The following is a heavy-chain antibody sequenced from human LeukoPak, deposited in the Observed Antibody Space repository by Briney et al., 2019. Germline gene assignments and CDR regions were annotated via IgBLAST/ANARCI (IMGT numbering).Heavy chain of an antibody. Sequence: GGSLRLSCAAYGFSFSTYWMSWVRQAPGKGLEWVANINQDGSAKYYVASVKGRFTISRDNTDNSLYLQMNSLRADDTGVYYCANGPFPGGHYWGQGTLVTVSS. D-gene: IGHD3-16*01. CDR3: ANGPFPGGHY. CDR2: INQDGSAK. CDR1: GFSFSTYW. J-gene: IGHJ4*02. V-gene: IGHV3-7*01.